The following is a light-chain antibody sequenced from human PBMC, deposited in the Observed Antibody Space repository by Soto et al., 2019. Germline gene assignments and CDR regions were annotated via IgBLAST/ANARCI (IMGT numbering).Light chain of an antibody. CDR2: DVS. CDR1: SSDVGGYNY. CDR3: CSYAGSYSYV. V-gene: IGLV2-11*01. Sequence: QSALTQPRSVSGSPGQSVTISCTGTSSDVGGYNYVSWYQQHPGRAPKLMIYDVSKRPSEVPDRFSGSKSGNTASLTISGFQAEDEADYYCCSYAGSYSYVFGTGTKVTVL. J-gene: IGLJ1*01.